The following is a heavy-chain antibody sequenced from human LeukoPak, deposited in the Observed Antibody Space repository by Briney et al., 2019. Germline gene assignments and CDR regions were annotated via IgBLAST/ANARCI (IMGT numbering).Heavy chain of an antibody. CDR2: ISYDGSNK. J-gene: IGHJ4*02. V-gene: IGHV3-30*01. CDR3: ARDLDDMVVVPAAMDY. Sequence: PAGSLRLSCTASGFTFSSYAMHWVRQAPGQGLEWVAVISYDGSNKYYADSLKGRFTISRDNSKNTLYMQMNSLRAEDTAVYYCARDLDDMVVVPAAMDYWGQGTLVTVSS. CDR1: GFTFSSYA. D-gene: IGHD2-2*01.